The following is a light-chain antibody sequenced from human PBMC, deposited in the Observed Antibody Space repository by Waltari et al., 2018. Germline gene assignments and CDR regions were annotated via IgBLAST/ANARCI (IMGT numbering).Light chain of an antibody. CDR1: QSVSGSY. CDR3: QQYGRSPLT. V-gene: IGKV3-20*01. Sequence: EIVLTQSPGTLSLSPAERATLSCRASQSVSGSYLAWYQRKPGQAPRLLIYGASSGATGIPDRFSGSGSGTDFTLTISRLEPEDFAVYHCQQYGRSPLTFGGGTKVQIK. CDR2: GAS. J-gene: IGKJ4*01.